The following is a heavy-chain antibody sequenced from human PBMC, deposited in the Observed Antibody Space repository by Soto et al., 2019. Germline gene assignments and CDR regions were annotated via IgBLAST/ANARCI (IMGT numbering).Heavy chain of an antibody. CDR3: AASCVGCGGFNYYGMDV. D-gene: IGHD2-21*01. J-gene: IGHJ6*02. Sequence: QVQLQESGPGLVKPSQTLSLTCTVSGGSISSGGYYWSWIRQHPGKGLEWIGYIYYSGSTYYNPSLTSRFTISVDTSKNQFSLKLGSVTAADTAVYYCAASCVGCGGFNYYGMDVWGQGTTVTVSS. CDR1: GGSISSGGYY. V-gene: IGHV4-31*03. CDR2: IYYSGST.